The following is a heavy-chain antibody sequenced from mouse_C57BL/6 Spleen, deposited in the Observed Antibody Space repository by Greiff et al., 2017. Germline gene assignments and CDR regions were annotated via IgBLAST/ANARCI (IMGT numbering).Heavy chain of an antibody. CDR3: AREEDYDAWFAY. J-gene: IGHJ3*01. Sequence: LQESGPELVKPGASVKISCKASGYAFSSSWMNWVKQRPGKGLEWIGRIYPGDGDTNYNGKFKGKATLTADKSSSTAYMQLSSLTSEDSAVYFCAREEDYDAWFAYWGQGTLVTVSA. V-gene: IGHV1-82*01. CDR2: IYPGDGDT. D-gene: IGHD2-4*01. CDR1: GYAFSSSW.